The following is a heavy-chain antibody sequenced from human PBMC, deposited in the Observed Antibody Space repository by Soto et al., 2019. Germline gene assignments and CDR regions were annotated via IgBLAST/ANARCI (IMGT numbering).Heavy chain of an antibody. J-gene: IGHJ3*02. CDR3: ATYRKFFQI. CDR1: GGYIGGGYYS. Sequence: SETMSLPRGVSGGYIGGGYYSRIWVRQPPGKGLEWIGFIYNSGSTYYNSSLKSRVTISVDRSKNHFFLNLTSVTAADTAVYYCATYRKFFQIWGQGTKVTVS. CDR2: IYNSGST. V-gene: IGHV4-30-2*01.